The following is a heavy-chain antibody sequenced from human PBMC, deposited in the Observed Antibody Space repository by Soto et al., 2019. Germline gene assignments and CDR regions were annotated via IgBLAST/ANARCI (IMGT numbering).Heavy chain of an antibody. CDR3: ARARNAVAPDAFDI. V-gene: IGHV1-69*02. CDR1: GGTFSSYT. CDR2: IIPILGIA. Sequence: SVKVSCKASGGTFSSYTISWVRQAPGQGLEWMGRIIPILGIANYAQKFQGRVTITADKSTSTAYMELSSLRSEDTAVHYCARARNAVAPDAFDIWGQGTMVTVSS. D-gene: IGHD6-19*01. J-gene: IGHJ3*02.